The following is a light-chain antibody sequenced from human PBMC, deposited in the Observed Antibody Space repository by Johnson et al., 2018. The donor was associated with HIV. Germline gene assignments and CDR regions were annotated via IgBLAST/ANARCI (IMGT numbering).Light chain of an antibody. CDR3: GTWATSLSAGGV. V-gene: IGLV1-51*02. CDR1: SSNIGNNY. J-gene: IGLJ1*01. CDR2: KNN. Sequence: QSVLTQPPSVSAAPGQKVTISCSGSSSNIGNNYVSWYQQLPGTPPKLLIFKNNERPSGIPDRFSGSKSGTSATLGLPGLQTGYEAVYYCGTWATSLSAGGVFGTGTKVTVL.